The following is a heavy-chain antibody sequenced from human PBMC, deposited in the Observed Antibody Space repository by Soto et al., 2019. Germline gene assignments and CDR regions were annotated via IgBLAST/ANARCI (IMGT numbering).Heavy chain of an antibody. J-gene: IGHJ4*02. CDR2: IYYRGST. CDR1: DDSITGGGYY. Sequence: QVQLQESGPGLVKASQTLSLTCSVSDDSITGGGYYWSWIRQHPAKGLEWIGSIYYRGSTYYNPSLRSRGTISLDPSQARLSLRLTSLNAADTATYYCARGGSGTYHVWGQGTLVTVSS. CDR3: ARGGSGTYHV. V-gene: IGHV4-31*02. D-gene: IGHD3-10*01.